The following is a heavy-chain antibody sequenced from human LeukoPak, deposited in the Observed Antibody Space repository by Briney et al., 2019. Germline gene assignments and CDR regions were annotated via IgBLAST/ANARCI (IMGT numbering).Heavy chain of an antibody. D-gene: IGHD1-1*01. CDR1: GYSFTDYD. J-gene: IGHJ4*02. V-gene: IGHV1-18*01. CDR2: VSIYNDNT. CDR3: AREDSERNGFDY. Sequence: ASVRVSCKASGYSFTDYDFSWVRQAPGQGLEWLGWVSIYNDNTNYAREFQDRITMTTDTSTSTAYMELRSLRSDDTAVYYCAREDSERNGFDYWGQGTLVTVSS.